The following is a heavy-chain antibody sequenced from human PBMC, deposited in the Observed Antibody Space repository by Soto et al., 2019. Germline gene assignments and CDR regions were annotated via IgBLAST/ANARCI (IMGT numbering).Heavy chain of an antibody. CDR1: GGSISSYY. V-gene: IGHV4-59*08. CDR2: IYYSGST. D-gene: IGHD3-9*01. J-gene: IGHJ4*02. CDR3: ASRYGYYLAY. Sequence: SETLSLTCTVSGGSISSYYWSWIRQPPGKGLEWIGYIYYSGSTNYNPSLKSRVTISVDTSKNQLSLKLSSVTAADTAVYYCASRYGYYLAYWGQRTLVTVSS.